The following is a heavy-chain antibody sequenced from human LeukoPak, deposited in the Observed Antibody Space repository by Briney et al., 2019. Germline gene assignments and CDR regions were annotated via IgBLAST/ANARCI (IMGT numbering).Heavy chain of an antibody. CDR2: ISAYNGNI. J-gene: IGHJ6*02. V-gene: IGHV1-18*01. Sequence: ASVKVSCKASGYTFTSYGISWVRQAPGQGLEWMGWISAYNGNINYAQKLQGRVTMTTDTSTSTAYMELRSLRSDDTAVYYCARDPPPAVRGVIPYYYYGMDVWGQGTTVTVSS. D-gene: IGHD3-10*01. CDR1: GYTFTSYG. CDR3: ARDPPPAVRGVIPYYYYGMDV.